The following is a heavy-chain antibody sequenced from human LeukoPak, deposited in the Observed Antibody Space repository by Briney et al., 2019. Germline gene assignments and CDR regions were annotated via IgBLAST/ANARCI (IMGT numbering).Heavy chain of an antibody. J-gene: IGHJ4*02. V-gene: IGHV4-34*01. CDR2: VNHSGST. D-gene: IGHD3-10*01. CDR3: ARRDSYFYGSGTYPLFDY. Sequence: SETLSLTCTVSGGSFSGYSWAWIRQPPGKGLEWIGEVNHSGSTNYNPSLKSRVTISVDTSKNQFSLKLTSVTAADTAVYYCARRDSYFYGSGTYPLFDYWGQGNLVTVSS. CDR1: GGSFSGYS.